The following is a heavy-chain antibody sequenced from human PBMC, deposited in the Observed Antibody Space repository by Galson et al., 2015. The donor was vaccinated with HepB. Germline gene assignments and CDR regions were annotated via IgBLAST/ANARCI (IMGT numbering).Heavy chain of an antibody. CDR3: AIECRIAAAGTTSDFDY. D-gene: IGHD6-13*01. Sequence: SVKVSCKAAGYTFTSYYMHYVRQAHGQGLEWMGIINPSGGSTSYAQKFQGRFTMTRDTSTSTVYIDLSSLRSEDTAVYYCAIECRIAAAGTTSDFDYWGQGTLVTVSS. CDR2: INPSGGST. V-gene: IGHV1-46*03. J-gene: IGHJ4*02. CDR1: GYTFTSYY.